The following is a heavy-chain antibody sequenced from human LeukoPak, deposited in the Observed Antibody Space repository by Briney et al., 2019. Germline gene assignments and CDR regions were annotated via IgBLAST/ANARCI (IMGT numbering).Heavy chain of an antibody. CDR2: IWYDGINK. Sequence: QPGRSLRLSCSASGFTFSSYGVHWVRQAPGRGLEWVAAIWYDGINKYYADSVKGRFTISRDTSKSTLYLQMTSLRAEDTAVYYCARDAPAFGFYSSSLGYWGQGTLVTVSS. CDR3: ARDAPAFGFYSSSLGY. J-gene: IGHJ4*02. D-gene: IGHD6-6*01. V-gene: IGHV3-33*01. CDR1: GFTFSSYG.